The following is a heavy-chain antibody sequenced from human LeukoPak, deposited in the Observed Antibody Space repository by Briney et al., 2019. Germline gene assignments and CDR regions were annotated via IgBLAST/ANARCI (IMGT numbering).Heavy chain of an antibody. J-gene: IGHJ4*02. D-gene: IGHD6-19*01. CDR1: GFTFSDYY. Sequence: PGGSLRLSCAASGFTFSDYYMSWIRQAPGKGLEWVSYISSSGSTIYYADPVKGRFTISRDNAKNSLYLQMNSLRAEDTAVYYCARRMGSGWDKYDYWGQGTLVTVSS. CDR2: ISSSGSTI. V-gene: IGHV3-11*01. CDR3: ARRMGSGWDKYDY.